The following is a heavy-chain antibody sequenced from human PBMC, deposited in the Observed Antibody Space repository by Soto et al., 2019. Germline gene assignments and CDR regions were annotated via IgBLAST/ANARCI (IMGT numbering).Heavy chain of an antibody. CDR2: INSDGSST. J-gene: IGHJ4*02. Sequence: PGGSLSLSCAASGFTFSSYWMHWVRQAPGKGLVRVSRINSDGSSTSYADSVKGRFTISRDNAKNTLYLQMNSLRAEDTAVYYCARERTSMIVVGTTDYWGQGTQVTVSS. CDR1: GFTFSSYW. V-gene: IGHV3-74*01. CDR3: ARERTSMIVVGTTDY. D-gene: IGHD3-22*01.